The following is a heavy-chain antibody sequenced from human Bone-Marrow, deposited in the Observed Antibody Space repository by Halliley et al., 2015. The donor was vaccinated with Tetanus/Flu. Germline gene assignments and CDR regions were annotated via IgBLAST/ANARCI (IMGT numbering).Heavy chain of an antibody. J-gene: IGHJ5*01. CDR2: YGGTEK. Sequence: YGGTEKDYAESVKGRFTISRDKAKNTLFLQMNSLRAEDPAVYYWAKVLEPRYRGWLSPGGSDSWGQGTLVTVSS. CDR3: AKVLEPRYRGWLSPGGSDS. D-gene: IGHD5-12*01. V-gene: IGHV3-30*02.